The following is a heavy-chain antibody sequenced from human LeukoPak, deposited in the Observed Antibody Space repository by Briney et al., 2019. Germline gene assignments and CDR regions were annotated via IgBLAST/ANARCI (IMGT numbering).Heavy chain of an antibody. D-gene: IGHD1-26*01. J-gene: IGHJ3*02. CDR3: ASNLVGAIFFSAFDI. CDR2: INTDGSST. Sequence: PGGSLRLSCAASGFTFSSYWMHWVRQAPGKGLVWVSRINTDGSSTSYADSVKGRFTISRDNAKNTLYLQMNSLRAEDTAVYYCASNLVGAIFFSAFDIWGQGTMVTVSS. CDR1: GFTFSSYW. V-gene: IGHV3-74*01.